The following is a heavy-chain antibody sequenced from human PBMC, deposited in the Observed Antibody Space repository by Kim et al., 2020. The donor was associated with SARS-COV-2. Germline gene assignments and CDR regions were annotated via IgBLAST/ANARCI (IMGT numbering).Heavy chain of an antibody. D-gene: IGHD3-10*01. CDR2: ISSSGSTI. J-gene: IGHJ6*02. CDR3: ASQGHYGSGTDRYYYYGMDV. CDR1: GFTFSDYY. V-gene: IGHV3-11*01. Sequence: GGSLRLSCAASGFTFSDYYMSWIRQAPGKGLEWVSYISSSGSTIYYADSVKGRFTISRDNAKNSLYLQMNSLRAEDTAVYYCASQGHYGSGTDRYYYYGMDVWGQGTTVTVSS.